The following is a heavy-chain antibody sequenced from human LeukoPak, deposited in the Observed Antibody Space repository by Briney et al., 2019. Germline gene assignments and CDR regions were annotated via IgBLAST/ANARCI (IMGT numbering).Heavy chain of an antibody. Sequence: GGSLRLSCAASGFTFSDYYMSWIRQAPGKGLEWVSYISSSGSTIYYADSVKGRFTISGDNAKNPLYLQMNSLRAEDTAVYYCASQYDFWSGYYDYWGQGTLVTVSS. CDR2: ISSSGSTI. D-gene: IGHD3-3*01. CDR3: ASQYDFWSGYYDY. J-gene: IGHJ4*02. CDR1: GFTFSDYY. V-gene: IGHV3-11*01.